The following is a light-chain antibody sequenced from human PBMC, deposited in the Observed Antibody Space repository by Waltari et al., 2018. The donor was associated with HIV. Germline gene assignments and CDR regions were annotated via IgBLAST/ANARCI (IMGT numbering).Light chain of an antibody. CDR1: QGISNW. CDR3: QQGNSFPYT. Sequence: DIQMTQSPSSVSASIGDRVTITCRASQGISNWLAWYQQKAGKAPKLLIYAASILESGVPSRFSGSGSGTYFTLTISSLQPEDFATYFRQQGNSFPYTFGQGTNLEIK. CDR2: AAS. V-gene: IGKV1-12*01. J-gene: IGKJ2*01.